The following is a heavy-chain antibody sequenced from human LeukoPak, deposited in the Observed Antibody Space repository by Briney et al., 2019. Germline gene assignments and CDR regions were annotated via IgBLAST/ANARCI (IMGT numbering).Heavy chain of an antibody. CDR2: IYTSGST. CDR1: SGSISSSSYY. D-gene: IGHD2-15*01. CDR3: ARSPSRGIPVVNWFDP. V-gene: IGHV4-61*02. Sequence: NASETLSLTCTVSSGSISSSSYYWSWIRQPAGKGLEWIGRIYTSGSTNYNPSLKSRVTISVDTSKNQFSLKLSSVTAADTAVYYCARSPSRGIPVVNWFDPWGQGTLVTVSS. J-gene: IGHJ5*02.